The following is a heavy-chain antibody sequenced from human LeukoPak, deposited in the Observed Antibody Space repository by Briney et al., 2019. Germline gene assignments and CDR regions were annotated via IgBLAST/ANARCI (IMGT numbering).Heavy chain of an antibody. CDR2: IYYSGST. Sequence: VKPSETLSLTCTVSGGSISSSSYYWGWIRQPPGKGLEWIGSIYYSGSTHYNPSLKSRVTTSVDTSKNQFSLKLSSMTAADTAVYYCARSGLLEWLLCLGFCDWFDPWGQGTLVTVSS. V-gene: IGHV4-39*01. J-gene: IGHJ5*02. CDR3: ARSGLLEWLLCLGFCDWFDP. D-gene: IGHD3-3*01. CDR1: GGSISSSSYY.